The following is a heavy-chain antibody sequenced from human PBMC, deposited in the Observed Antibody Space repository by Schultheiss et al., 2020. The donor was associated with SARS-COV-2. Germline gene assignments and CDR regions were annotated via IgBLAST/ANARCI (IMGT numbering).Heavy chain of an antibody. CDR3: ARGVWDIVVVGYYMDV. J-gene: IGHJ6*03. CDR2: ISSSSSTI. Sequence: GGSLRLSCTASGFTVSSNYLSWVRQAPGKGLEWVSYISSSSSTIYYADSVKGRFTISRDNAKNSLYLQMNSLRAEDTAVYYCARGVWDIVVVGYYMDVWGKGTTVTVSS. D-gene: IGHD2-2*01. CDR1: GFTVSSNY. V-gene: IGHV3-48*04.